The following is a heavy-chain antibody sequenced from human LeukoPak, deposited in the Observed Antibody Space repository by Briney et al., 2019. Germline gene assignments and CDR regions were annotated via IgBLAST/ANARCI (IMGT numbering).Heavy chain of an antibody. J-gene: IGHJ6*04. D-gene: IGHD3-10*02. CDR3: AELGITMIGGV. Sequence: GGSLRLSCAASGFTFSSYGMNWVRQAPGKGLEWVSYISSSGSTIYYADSVKGRFTISRDNAKNSLYLQMNSLRAEDTAVYYCAELGITMIGGVWGKGTTVTVSS. V-gene: IGHV3-48*03. CDR2: ISSSGSTI. CDR1: GFTFSSYG.